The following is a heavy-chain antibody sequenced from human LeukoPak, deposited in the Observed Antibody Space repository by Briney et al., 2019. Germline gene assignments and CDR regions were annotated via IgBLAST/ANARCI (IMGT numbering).Heavy chain of an antibody. Sequence: GGSLRLSCAASGFTFSSYAMSWVRQAPGKGLERVSLINDSGGNTYYADSVKGRFTISRDNSKNTLNLQMSSLRAEDTAVYYCAKGTGDLTFDYWGQGTLVTVSS. CDR1: GFTFSSYA. CDR3: AKGTGDLTFDY. D-gene: IGHD7-27*01. J-gene: IGHJ4*02. V-gene: IGHV3-23*01. CDR2: INDSGGNT.